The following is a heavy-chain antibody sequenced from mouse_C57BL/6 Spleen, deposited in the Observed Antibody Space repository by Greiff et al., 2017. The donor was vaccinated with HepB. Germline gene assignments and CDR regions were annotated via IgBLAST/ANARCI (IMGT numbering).Heavy chain of an antibody. D-gene: IGHD1-1*01. CDR3: TSFITTVVPFDY. CDR1: GFTFSNYW. V-gene: IGHV6-3*01. Sequence: EVKVEESGGGLVQPGGSMKLSCVASGFTFSNYWMNWVRQSPEKGLEWVAQIRLKSDNYATHYAESVKGRFTISRDDSKSSVYLQMNNLRAEDTGIYYCTSFITTVVPFDYWGQGTTLTVSS. J-gene: IGHJ2*01. CDR2: IRLKSDNYAT.